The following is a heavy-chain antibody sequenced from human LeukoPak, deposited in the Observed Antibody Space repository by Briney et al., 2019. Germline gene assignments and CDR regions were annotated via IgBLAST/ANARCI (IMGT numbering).Heavy chain of an antibody. CDR1: GFTFSSHY. CDR3: VRSGSDFDY. Sequence: GGSLRLSCAASGFTFSSHYMNWVRQAPGKGLEWVSSITSSSSDIFYADSVKGRFTIARDNAKNSLYLQINSLRAEDTAVYYCVRSGSDFDYWGQGTLVTVSS. CDR2: ITSSSSDI. J-gene: IGHJ4*02. V-gene: IGHV3-21*01.